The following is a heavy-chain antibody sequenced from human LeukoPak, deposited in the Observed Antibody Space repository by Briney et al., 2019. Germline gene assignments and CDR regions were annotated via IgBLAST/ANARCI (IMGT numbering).Heavy chain of an antibody. V-gene: IGHV3-21*04. CDR3: AQLPRQYGGKRDY. Sequence: GGSLRLSCAASGFTLSSYSMNWVRQAPGKGLEWVSSISSSSSYIYYADSVKGRFTISRDNAKNSLYLQMNSLRAEDTAVYYCAQLPRQYGGKRDYWGQGTLVTVSS. CDR2: ISSSSSYI. CDR1: GFTLSSYS. J-gene: IGHJ4*02. D-gene: IGHD4-23*01.